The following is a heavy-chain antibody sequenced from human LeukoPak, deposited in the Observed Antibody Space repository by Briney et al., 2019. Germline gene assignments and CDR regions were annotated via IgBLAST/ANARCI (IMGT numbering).Heavy chain of an antibody. CDR3: ARGDPCGGDCYKYDY. J-gene: IGHJ4*02. V-gene: IGHV4-34*01. CDR1: GGSFSGYY. D-gene: IGHD2-21*02. CDR2: INHSGST. Sequence: SETLSLTCAVYGGSFSGYYWSWIRQPPGKGLEWIGDINHSGSTNYNPSLKSRVTISVDTSKNQFSLKLSSVTAADTAVYYCARGDPCGGDCYKYDYWGQGTLVTVSS.